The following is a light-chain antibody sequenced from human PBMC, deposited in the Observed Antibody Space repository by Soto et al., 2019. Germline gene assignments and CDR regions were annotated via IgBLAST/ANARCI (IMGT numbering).Light chain of an antibody. J-gene: IGKJ4*01. Sequence: DIQLTQSPSFLSASVGDRVTITCRASQGIRDFLAWYQQKPGKAPKLLIYAASTLQTGVPTRFSGIASGTEFTLSISNLHPADFATYYCQQFNVYPLTFGGETKVEIK. CDR2: AAS. CDR3: QQFNVYPLT. CDR1: QGIRDF. V-gene: IGKV1-9*01.